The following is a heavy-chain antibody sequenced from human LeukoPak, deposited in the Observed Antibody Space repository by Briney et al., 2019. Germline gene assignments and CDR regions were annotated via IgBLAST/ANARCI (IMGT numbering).Heavy chain of an antibody. J-gene: IGHJ6*03. CDR2: INSDGSST. CDR1: GFTFSTYW. Sequence: GGSLRLSCAASGFTFSTYWMHWVRQAPGKGLVWVSSINSDGSSTSYADSVRGRFTISRDNAKNTLYLQMNSLRAEDTAVFYCARAEYYYDSSGYYPRYYNYYYMDVWGKGTTVTVSS. CDR3: ARAEYYYDSSGYYPRYYNYYYMDV. V-gene: IGHV3-74*01. D-gene: IGHD3-22*01.